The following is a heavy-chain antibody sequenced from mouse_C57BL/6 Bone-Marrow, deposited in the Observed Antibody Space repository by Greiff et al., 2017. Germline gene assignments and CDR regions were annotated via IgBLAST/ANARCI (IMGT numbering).Heavy chain of an antibody. J-gene: IGHJ4*01. V-gene: IGHV2-6-1*01. Sequence: VKLVESGPGLVAPSQSLSITCTVSGFSLTSYGVHWVRQPPGQGLEWLVVIWSDGSTTYKSALNSRLSISKDNSNSHGFLKMNSLQTDDTAMYYCARHGYGSGGGAMDDWGKGTTVTVSS. CDR2: IWSDGST. CDR3: ARHGYGSGGGAMDD. D-gene: IGHD2-1*01. CDR1: GFSLTSYG.